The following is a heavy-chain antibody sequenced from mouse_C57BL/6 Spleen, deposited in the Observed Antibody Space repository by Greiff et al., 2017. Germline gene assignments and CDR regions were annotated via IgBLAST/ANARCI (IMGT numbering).Heavy chain of an antibody. CDR2: FDPNSGGT. Sequence: QVQLQQSGAELVKPGASVKLSSKASGYTFTSYWMYWVKQRPGRGLEWIGRFDPNSGGTKYNEKFKSKATLTVDKSSRTAYMQLSSLTSEDSAVYYCARCGVCSYVLDYWGQGTTLTVSS. J-gene: IGHJ2*01. CDR1: GYTFTSYW. CDR3: ARCGVCSYVLDY. D-gene: IGHD1-1*01. V-gene: IGHV1-62-3*01.